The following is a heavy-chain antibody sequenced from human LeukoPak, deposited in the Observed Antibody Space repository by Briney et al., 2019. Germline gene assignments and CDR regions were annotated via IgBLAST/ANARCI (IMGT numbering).Heavy chain of an antibody. CDR2: IYYSGST. CDR3: ARRTRSPYWYFDL. Sequence: PSETLSLTCTVSGGSISSSSYYWGWIRQPPGKGLEWIGSIYYSGSTYYNPSLKRRVTISVDTSKNQFSLKLSSVTAADTAVYYCARRTRSPYWYFDLWGRGTLVTVSS. CDR1: GGSISSSSYY. D-gene: IGHD3/OR15-3a*01. V-gene: IGHV4-39*01. J-gene: IGHJ2*01.